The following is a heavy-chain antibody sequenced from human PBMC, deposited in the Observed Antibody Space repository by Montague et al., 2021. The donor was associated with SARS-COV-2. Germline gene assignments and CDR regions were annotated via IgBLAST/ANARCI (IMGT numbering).Heavy chain of an antibody. CDR3: ARAGRVRFLEYGMDV. V-gene: IGHV4-59*13. Sequence: SETLSLTCTVSGGSISSYYWSWIRQPQGKGLGWMGISNNNGSTNXNPTPKSQVTISVDTSKKQFSLKLSPVTAADTAVYYCARAGRVRFLEYGMDVWGQGTPVTVSS. J-gene: IGHJ6*02. CDR2: SNNNGST. D-gene: IGHD3-3*01. CDR1: GGSISSYY.